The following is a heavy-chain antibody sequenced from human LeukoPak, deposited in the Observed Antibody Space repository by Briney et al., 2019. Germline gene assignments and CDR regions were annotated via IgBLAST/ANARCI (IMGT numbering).Heavy chain of an antibody. Sequence: PSETLSLTCTVSGGSISSYYWSWIRQPPGKGLEWIGYIYYSGSTNYNPSLKSRVTISVDTSKNQFSLKLSSVTAADTAVYYCARDSSGYYYWGQGTLVTVSS. CDR3: ARDSSGYYY. CDR2: IYYSGST. J-gene: IGHJ4*02. V-gene: IGHV4-59*01. D-gene: IGHD3-22*01. CDR1: GGSISSYY.